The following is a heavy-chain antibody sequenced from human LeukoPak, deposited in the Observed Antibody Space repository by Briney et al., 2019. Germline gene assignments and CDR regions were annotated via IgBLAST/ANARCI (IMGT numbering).Heavy chain of an antibody. V-gene: IGHV1-46*01. Sequence: GASVKVSCKASGYTFTGYYMQWVRQAPGQGLEWMGIINPSGGSTSYAQKFQGRVTLTRDTSTSTVYMELSSLRSEDTAVYYCARDGLLDYGDYGSAQTAYYYYMDVWGKGTTVTISS. CDR1: GYTFTGYY. CDR2: INPSGGST. J-gene: IGHJ6*03. D-gene: IGHD4-17*01. CDR3: ARDGLLDYGDYGSAQTAYYYYMDV.